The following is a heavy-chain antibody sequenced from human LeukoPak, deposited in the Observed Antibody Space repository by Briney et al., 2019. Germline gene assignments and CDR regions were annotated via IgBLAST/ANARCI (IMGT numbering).Heavy chain of an antibody. CDR2: IGAYNGNT. CDR1: GYTFTSYG. CDR3: ARHKTTYYYGSGSYDSKAGVDY. D-gene: IGHD3-10*01. J-gene: IGHJ4*02. V-gene: IGHV1-18*01. Sequence: AASVKVSCKASGYTFTSYGISWVRQAPGQGLEWMGWIGAYNGNTNYAQKLQGRVTMTTDTSTSTAYMELGSLRSDDTAVYYCARHKTTYYYGSGSYDSKAGVDYWGQGTLVTVSS.